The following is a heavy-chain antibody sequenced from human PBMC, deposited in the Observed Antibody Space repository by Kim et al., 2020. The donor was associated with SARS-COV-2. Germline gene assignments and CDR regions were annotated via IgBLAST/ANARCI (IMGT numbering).Heavy chain of an antibody. Sequence: GGSLRLSCAASGLTVSGNFINWVRHVPEKGLEWVSVIYSGSVATYYADSVGGRFTLSRDNSKNTIYLQMNDLRVENTAVYYCARDRGNVGQLDYWGQGTL. CDR2: IYSGSVAT. CDR1: GLTVSGNF. D-gene: IGHD3-10*01. J-gene: IGHJ4*02. V-gene: IGHV3-66*01. CDR3: ARDRGNVGQLDY.